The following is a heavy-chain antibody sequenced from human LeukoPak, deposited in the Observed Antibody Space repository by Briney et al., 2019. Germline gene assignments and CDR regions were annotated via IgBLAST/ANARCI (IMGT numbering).Heavy chain of an antibody. D-gene: IGHD5-12*01. J-gene: IGHJ4*02. Sequence: GGSLRLSCAASGFTFSNYAMSWVRQAPGKGLEWVSAISGSGGSTYYADSVKGRFTISRDNSKNTLYLQMNSLRAEDTALYYCVKMGVATGSEASLGAPVDSGADYWGQGTLVTVSS. CDR3: VKMGVATGSEASLGAPVDSGADY. V-gene: IGHV3-23*01. CDR2: ISGSGGST. CDR1: GFTFSNYA.